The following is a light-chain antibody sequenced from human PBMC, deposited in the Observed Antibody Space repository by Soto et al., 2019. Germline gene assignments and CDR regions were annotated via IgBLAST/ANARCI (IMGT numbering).Light chain of an antibody. CDR2: KAS. CDR1: QSMSGW. J-gene: IGKJ2*01. Sequence: DIQMTQSPSTLSASVGDRVAITCQASQSMSGWLAWYQQKPGKAPKLLIYKASSLESGVPSRFSGSASGTEFTLTISSLQPDDFATYYCQQYNSYPYTFGQGTKLEIK. CDR3: QQYNSYPYT. V-gene: IGKV1-5*03.